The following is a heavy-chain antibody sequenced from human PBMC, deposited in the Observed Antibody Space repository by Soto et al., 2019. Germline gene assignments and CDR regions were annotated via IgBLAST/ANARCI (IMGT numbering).Heavy chain of an antibody. CDR1: GYTFTNYD. V-gene: IGHV1-18*01. CDR3: ARDPVGGNWFDP. J-gene: IGHJ5*02. Sequence: ASVKVSCKASGYTFTNYDINWVRQAPGQGLEWMGWISAYNGNTNYAQKLQGRVTMTTDTSTSTAYMELRSLRSDDTAVYYCARDPVGGNWFDPWGQGTLVTVSS. CDR2: ISAYNGNT. D-gene: IGHD1-26*01.